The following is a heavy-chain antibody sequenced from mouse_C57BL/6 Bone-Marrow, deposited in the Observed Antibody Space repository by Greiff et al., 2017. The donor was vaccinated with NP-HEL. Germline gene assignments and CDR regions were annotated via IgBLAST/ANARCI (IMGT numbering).Heavy chain of an antibody. CDR3: ASTLWFAY. J-gene: IGHJ3*01. V-gene: IGHV5-9*01. Sequence: DVKLVESGGGLVKPGGSLKLSCAASGFTFSSYTMSWVRQTPEKRLEWVATISGGGGNTYYPDSVKGRFTISRDNAKNTLYLQMSSLRSEDTALYYCASTLWFAYWGQGTLVTVSA. CDR1: GFTFSSYT. CDR2: ISGGGGNT.